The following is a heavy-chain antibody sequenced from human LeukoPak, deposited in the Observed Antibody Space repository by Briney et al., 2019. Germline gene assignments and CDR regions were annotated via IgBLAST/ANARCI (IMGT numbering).Heavy chain of an antibody. V-gene: IGHV4-59*01. CDR1: GGSISSYY. Sequence: SETVSLTCTVSGGSISSYYWSWIWQPPGKGLEWIGYISYSGSTNYNPSLKSRVTISVDTSRNQFSLKLSSVTAADTAVYYCARGRLGGSGSYYNVLDDWGRGSLMTVSS. J-gene: IGHJ4*02. D-gene: IGHD3-10*01. CDR3: ARGRLGGSGSYYNVLDD. CDR2: ISYSGST.